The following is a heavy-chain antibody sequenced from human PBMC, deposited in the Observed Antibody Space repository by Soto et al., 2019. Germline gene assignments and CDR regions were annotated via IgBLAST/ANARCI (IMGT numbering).Heavy chain of an antibody. V-gene: IGHV3-30*18. CDR2: ISYDGNKK. CDR3: AKDLGGYDRTERPFDYYGLDI. J-gene: IGHJ6*02. Sequence: SLRLSCAASGFTFNNYGMHWVRQAPGKGLEWVAVISYDGNKKYSADSVKGRFTISRDNSKNTLYLQMNSLRTEDTAVYYCAKDLGGYDRTERPFDYYGLDICGQGTTVTVSS. CDR1: GFTFNNYG. D-gene: IGHD5-12*01.